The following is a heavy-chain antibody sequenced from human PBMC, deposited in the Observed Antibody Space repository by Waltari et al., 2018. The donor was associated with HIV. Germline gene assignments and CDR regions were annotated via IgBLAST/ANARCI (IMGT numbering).Heavy chain of an antibody. V-gene: IGHV3-21*01. D-gene: IGHD3-3*01. CDR1: GFTFNTFS. CDR2: NSITSNFI. Sequence: EVQLVESGGGLVKPGGSLRLSCVFSGFTFNTFSMKWVRQAPGKGLGWGSSNSITSNFIYYADSVKGRFTIARDNGKNSLYLQINNLRVEDTAVYYCASEDFWSGPHNWGQGTLVTVSS. J-gene: IGHJ4*02. CDR3: ASEDFWSGPHN.